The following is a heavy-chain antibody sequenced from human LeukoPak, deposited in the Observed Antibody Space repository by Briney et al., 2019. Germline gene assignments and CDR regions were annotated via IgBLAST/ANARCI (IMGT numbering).Heavy chain of an antibody. CDR1: GYTFTSYG. CDR2: ISAYNGNT. J-gene: IGHJ4*02. D-gene: IGHD3-22*01. V-gene: IGHV1-18*01. CDR3: ARGTPGYYDSGGYYYLPFDY. Sequence: GASVKVSCKASGYTFTSYGISWVRQAPGQGLEWMGWISAYNGNTNYAQKLQGRVTMTTDTSTSTAYMELRSLRSDDTAVYYCARGTPGYYDSGGYYYLPFDYWGQGTLVTVSS.